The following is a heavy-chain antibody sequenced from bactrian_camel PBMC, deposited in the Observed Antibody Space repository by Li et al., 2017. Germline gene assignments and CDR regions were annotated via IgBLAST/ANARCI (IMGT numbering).Heavy chain of an antibody. J-gene: IGHJ4*01. D-gene: IGHD3*01. V-gene: IGHV3-2*01. CDR3: AAVAEGRTVEGGVSLWTLFESGY. CDR2: ITTNGNIA. Sequence: QVQLVESGGDSVQPGGSLTLSCVTSGFTFSRIDFSWLRQAEGKGPQWVAGITTNGNIAEYAGSVKGRFTVFKGNAGKTLYLQMNSLRPEDTAMYYCAAVAEGRTVEGGVSLWTLFESGYWGQGTQVTVS. CDR1: GFTFSRID.